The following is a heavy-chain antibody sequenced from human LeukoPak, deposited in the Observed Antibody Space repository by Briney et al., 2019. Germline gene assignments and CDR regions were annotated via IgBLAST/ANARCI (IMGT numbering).Heavy chain of an antibody. CDR1: GFTFSSYA. D-gene: IGHD3-16*02. J-gene: IGHJ4*02. CDR2: ISGSGGGT. CDR3: AMTGYVWGSYRNGRFDY. V-gene: IGHV3-23*01. Sequence: PGGSLRLSCAASGFTFSSYAMSWVRQAPGKGLEWVSAISGSGGGTYYADSVKGRFTISRDNSKNTLYLQMNSLRAEDTAVYYCAMTGYVWGSYRNGRFDYWGQGTLVTVSS.